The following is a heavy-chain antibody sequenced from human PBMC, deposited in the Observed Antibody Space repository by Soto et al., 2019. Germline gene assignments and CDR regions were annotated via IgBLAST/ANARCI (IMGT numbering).Heavy chain of an antibody. CDR2: IGPAGAP. Sequence: GGSLRLSCVASGVTFSSDDMRWVRQATGKGLEGGSDIGPAGAPYYPGSVKGRFTISRENAKNSLYLQMNSLRAGDTAVYYCARGGGYCTSTSCYYYGMDVWGQGTTVTVSS. CDR1: GVTFSSDD. V-gene: IGHV3-13*05. J-gene: IGHJ6*02. D-gene: IGHD2-2*01. CDR3: ARGGGYCTSTSCYYYGMDV.